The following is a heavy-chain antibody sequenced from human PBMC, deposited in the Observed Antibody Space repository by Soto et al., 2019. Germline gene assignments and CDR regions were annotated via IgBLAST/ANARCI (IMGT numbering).Heavy chain of an antibody. CDR1: GFAFTHVW. J-gene: IGHJ3*02. Sequence: EVQLLESGGDLAEPGGSLRLSCAASGFAFTHVWMTWVRQAPGRGLEWVGRIKRKIDGETTYYAAPVKGRFTISRDDSKNTLYLQMNSLKTDDSAVYYCAADRYCSSNTCPGAFDIWGQGTTV. D-gene: IGHD2-2*01. CDR3: AADRYCSSNTCPGAFDI. CDR2: IKRKIDGETT. V-gene: IGHV3-15*01.